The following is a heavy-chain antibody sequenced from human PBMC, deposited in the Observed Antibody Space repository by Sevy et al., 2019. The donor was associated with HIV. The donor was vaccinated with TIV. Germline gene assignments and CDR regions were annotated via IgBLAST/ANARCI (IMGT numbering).Heavy chain of an antibody. V-gene: IGHV3-30*18. CDR2: ISFDGRNT. CDR3: AKDILGDNSPWFFFDY. Sequence: GGSLRLSCAGSGFTFRSYGIHWVRQSPGKGLEWVAFISFDGRNTYSSDSVKGRFTVSRDNSNNAVYLQMNNLRTEDTALYYCAKDILGDNSPWFFFDYWGQGTQVTVSS. D-gene: IGHD3-9*01. J-gene: IGHJ4*02. CDR1: GFTFRSYG.